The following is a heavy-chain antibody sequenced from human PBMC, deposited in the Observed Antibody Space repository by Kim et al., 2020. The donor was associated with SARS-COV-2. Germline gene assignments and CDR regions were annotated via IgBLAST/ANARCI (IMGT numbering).Heavy chain of an antibody. J-gene: IGHJ3*02. V-gene: IGHV4-39*01. Sequence: PSLKRRVTIPLDTTKNQFSMKLSSVTAADTAVYYCASARFLEWLPHDAFDIWGQGTMVTVSS. CDR3: ASARFLEWLPHDAFDI. D-gene: IGHD3-3*01.